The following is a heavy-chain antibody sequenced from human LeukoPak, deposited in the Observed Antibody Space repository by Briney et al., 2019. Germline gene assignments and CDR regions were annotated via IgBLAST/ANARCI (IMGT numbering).Heavy chain of an antibody. CDR2: ISYDGSNK. D-gene: IGHD3-3*01. J-gene: IGHJ5*02. Sequence: LSLTCAVYGGSFSGYYWSWIRQPPGKGLEWVAVISYDGSNKYYADSVKGRFTISRDNSKNTLYLQMNSLRAEDTAVYYCAKGGLRVPFDPWGQGTLVTVSS. V-gene: IGHV3-30*18. CDR3: AKGGLRVPFDP. CDR1: GGSFSGYY.